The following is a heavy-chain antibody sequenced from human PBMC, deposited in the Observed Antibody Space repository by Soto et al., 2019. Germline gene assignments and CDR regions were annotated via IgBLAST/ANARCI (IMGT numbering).Heavy chain of an antibody. J-gene: IGHJ6*02. Sequence: SGDSVSSNSAAWNWIRQSPSRGLEWLGRTYYRSKWYNDYAVSVKSRITINPDTSKNQFSLQLNSVTPEDTAVYYCARERFLEWLTSGMDVWGQGTTVTVSS. D-gene: IGHD3-3*01. CDR2: TYYRSKWYN. CDR3: ARERFLEWLTSGMDV. V-gene: IGHV6-1*01. CDR1: GDSVSSNSAA.